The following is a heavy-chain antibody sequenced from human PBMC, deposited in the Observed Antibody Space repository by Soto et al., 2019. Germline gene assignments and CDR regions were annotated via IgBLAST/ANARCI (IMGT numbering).Heavy chain of an antibody. CDR2: INPNSGGT. V-gene: IGHV1-2*02. Sequence: ASVKVSCKASGYSLSGYYLHWVRQAPGQGPEWMGWINPNSGGTKYVQKFQGRVTMTRDTSISTVYLELGRLRSDDTPVYYCARGWGIAAPGPNWFDPWGQGTLVTVSS. D-gene: IGHD6-13*01. CDR1: GYSLSGYY. CDR3: ARGWGIAAPGPNWFDP. J-gene: IGHJ5*02.